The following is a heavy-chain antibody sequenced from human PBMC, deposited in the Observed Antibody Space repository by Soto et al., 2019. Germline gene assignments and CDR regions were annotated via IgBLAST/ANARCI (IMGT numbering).Heavy chain of an antibody. CDR3: ARGYSDSSGYYSDY. Sequence: SETLSLTCTVSGGSMSPYYWSWIRQPPGKGLEWIGYMYYSGSSNCSPSLKSRVTMSVDTSKNQFSLKLSSVSAADTAVYFCARGYSDSSGYYSDYWGQGTLVT. J-gene: IGHJ4*02. V-gene: IGHV4-59*01. CDR2: MYYSGSS. D-gene: IGHD3-22*01. CDR1: GGSMSPYY.